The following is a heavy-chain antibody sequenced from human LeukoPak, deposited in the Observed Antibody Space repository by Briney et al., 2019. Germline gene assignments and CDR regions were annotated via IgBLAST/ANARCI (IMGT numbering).Heavy chain of an antibody. J-gene: IGHJ1*01. CDR2: VNGSGVTT. D-gene: IGHD6-19*01. V-gene: IGHV3-23*01. CDR3: AKASGWYPYFHH. Sequence: GGSLTLSCAASGFLFKIYGMICVPAAPGEALEGVSTVNGSGVTTFYADSVKGRFTISRDNSKNTLYLQMSGLRAEDTAIYYFAKASGWYPYFHHWGQGTLVTVSS. CDR1: GFLFKIYG.